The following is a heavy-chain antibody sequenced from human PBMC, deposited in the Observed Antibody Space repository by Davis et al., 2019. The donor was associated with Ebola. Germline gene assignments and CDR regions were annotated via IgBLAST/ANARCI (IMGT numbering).Heavy chain of an antibody. CDR1: GYSFTTYW. J-gene: IGHJ4*02. Sequence: GESLKISCKGSGYSFTTYWISWVRQMPGKGLEWMGRIDPTNSYTNYGPSFQGRVSISADQSITTAYLQWSSLKASDIAMYYCARQESLYGSSDYWGQGTLITVSS. V-gene: IGHV5-10-1*01. D-gene: IGHD2/OR15-2a*01. CDR3: ARQESLYGSSDY. CDR2: IDPTNSYT.